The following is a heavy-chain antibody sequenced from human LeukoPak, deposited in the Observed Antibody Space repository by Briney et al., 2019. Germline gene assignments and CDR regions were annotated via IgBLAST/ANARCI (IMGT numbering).Heavy chain of an antibody. Sequence: PGGSLRLSCAASGFIFDDYAMHWVRQAPGKGLEWVSGISWNSGSIGYADSVRGRFTISRDNAKNSLYLQMNSLRAEDTAVYYCARDTWFDPWGQGTLVTVSS. V-gene: IGHV3-9*01. J-gene: IGHJ5*02. CDR1: GFIFDDYA. CDR3: ARDTWFDP. CDR2: ISWNSGSI.